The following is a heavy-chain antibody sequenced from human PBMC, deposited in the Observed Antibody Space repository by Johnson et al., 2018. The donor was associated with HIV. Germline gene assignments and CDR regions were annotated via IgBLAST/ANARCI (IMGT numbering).Heavy chain of an antibody. CDR1: GFTFSSYA. V-gene: IGHV3-23*04. CDR2: ISGSGGST. J-gene: IGHJ3*02. D-gene: IGHD6-19*01. CDR3: AKGGAVAGTRDAFDI. Sequence: VQLVESGGGLVQPGGSLRLSCAASGFTFSSYAMSWVRQAPGKGLEWVSAISGSGGSTYYADSVKGRFTIPKDNSQNTLYLQMNSLRAEDTAVYYCAKGGAVAGTRDAFDIWGQGTMVTVSS.